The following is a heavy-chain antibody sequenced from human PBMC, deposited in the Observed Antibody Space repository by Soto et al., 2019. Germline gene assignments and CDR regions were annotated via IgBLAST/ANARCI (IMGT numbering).Heavy chain of an antibody. CDR3: ARRYSSAFDI. Sequence: QVQLQESGPGLVKPSETLFLSCAVYGGSISSYYWRWIRQPPGKGLEWIGYIYYSGSTNYNPSLKSRVTISVDTSKNQFSLKLSSVAAADTAVYYCARRYSSAFDIWGQRTMVTVSS. J-gene: IGHJ3*02. CDR1: GGSISSYY. V-gene: IGHV4-59*08. CDR2: IYYSGST. D-gene: IGHD6-13*01.